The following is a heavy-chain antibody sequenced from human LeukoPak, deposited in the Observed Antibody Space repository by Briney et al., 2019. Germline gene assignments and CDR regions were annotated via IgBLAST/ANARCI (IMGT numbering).Heavy chain of an antibody. Sequence: KSSETLSLTCSVSGGSISSLYWSWIRQPPGKGLEWIGYIYYTGSTNYNPSLKSRVTMFVDMSKNQFSLRLSSVTGADTAVYYCARHRAYSSSSPFDYWGQGTLVTVSS. CDR3: ARHRAYSSSSPFDY. V-gene: IGHV4-59*08. D-gene: IGHD6-6*01. CDR2: IYYTGST. J-gene: IGHJ4*02. CDR1: GGSISSLY.